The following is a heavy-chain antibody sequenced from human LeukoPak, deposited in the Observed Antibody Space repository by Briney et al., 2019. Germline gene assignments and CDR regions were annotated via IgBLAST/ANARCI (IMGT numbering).Heavy chain of an antibody. J-gene: IGHJ6*03. CDR1: GYTFTSYA. D-gene: IGHD6-13*01. CDR3: ARSGPSSSWQDHYYYYYMDV. V-gene: IGHV7-4-1*02. Sequence: ASVKVSCKASGYTFTSYAMNWVRQAPGQGLEWMGWINTNTGNPTYAQGFTGRFVFSLDTSVSTAYLQISSLKAEDTAVYYCARSGPSSSWQDHYYYYYMDVWGKGTTVTVSS. CDR2: INTNTGNP.